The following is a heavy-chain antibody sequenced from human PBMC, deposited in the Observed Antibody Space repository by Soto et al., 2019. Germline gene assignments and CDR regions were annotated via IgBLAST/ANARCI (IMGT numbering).Heavy chain of an antibody. Sequence: GGSLRLSCAASGVTGIDIYMTWVRQAPGKGLEWVSVIYSGGTTYYADSVRGRFTISRDNSKNTLNLQMNSLRAEDTAIYYCARRKQWLEAFDIWGQGTMVTVSS. D-gene: IGHD6-19*01. CDR2: IYSGGTT. CDR3: ARRKQWLEAFDI. J-gene: IGHJ3*02. V-gene: IGHV3-66*01. CDR1: GVTGIDIY.